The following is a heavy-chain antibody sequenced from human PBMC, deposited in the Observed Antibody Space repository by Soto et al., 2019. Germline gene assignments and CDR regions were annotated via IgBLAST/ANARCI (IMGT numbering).Heavy chain of an antibody. CDR3: ARDSSGWGAFDI. V-gene: IGHV4-59*01. CDR1: GGSISSNY. Sequence: SETLSLTCTVSGGSISSNYWSWIRQPPGKRLEWIGYIYYSGSTNYNPSLKSRVTISVDTSKNQFSLKLSSVTAADTAMYYCARDSSGWGAFDIWGQGTMVTVSS. CDR2: IYYSGST. D-gene: IGHD6-19*01. J-gene: IGHJ3*02.